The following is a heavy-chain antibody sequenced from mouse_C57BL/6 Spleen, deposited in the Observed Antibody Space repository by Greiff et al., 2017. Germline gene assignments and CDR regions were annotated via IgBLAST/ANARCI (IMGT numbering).Heavy chain of an antibody. Sequence: QVQLQQPGAELVKPGASVKLSCKASGYTFTSYWMHWVKQRPGQGLEWIGMIHPNSGSTNYNEKFKSKATLTVDKSSSTAYMQLSSLTSEDSAVYYCAREPSYYGSSYYFDYWGQGTTLTVSS. J-gene: IGHJ2*01. CDR3: AREPSYYGSSYYFDY. CDR1: GYTFTSYW. CDR2: IHPNSGST. D-gene: IGHD1-1*01. V-gene: IGHV1-64*01.